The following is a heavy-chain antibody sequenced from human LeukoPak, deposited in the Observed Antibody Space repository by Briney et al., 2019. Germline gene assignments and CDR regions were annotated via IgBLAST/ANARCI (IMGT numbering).Heavy chain of an antibody. J-gene: IGHJ3*02. CDR2: INPNSGGT. CDR3: AREKGSGRMLRAFGI. CDR1: GYTFTSYY. D-gene: IGHD1-26*01. Sequence: ASVKVSCKASGYTFTSYYMHWVRQAPGQGLEWMGWINPNSGGTNYAQKFQGRVTMTRDTSISTAYMELSRLRSDDTAVYYCAREKGSGRMLRAFGIWGQGTMVTVSS. V-gene: IGHV1-2*02.